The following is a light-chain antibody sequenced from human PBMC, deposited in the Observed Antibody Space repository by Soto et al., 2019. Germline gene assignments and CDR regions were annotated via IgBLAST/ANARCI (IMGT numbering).Light chain of an antibody. Sequence: QSVLTQPASVSGSPGQSITISCTGSSSDVGGYNYVSWYQQHPGKAPRLMISEVSNRPSRVSNRFSGSKSGNTASLTISGLQAQDEAAYYRSSYTSSSTLVFGTGTKVTVL. CDR3: SSYTSSSTLV. J-gene: IGLJ1*01. V-gene: IGLV2-14*01. CDR1: SSDVGGYNY. CDR2: EVS.